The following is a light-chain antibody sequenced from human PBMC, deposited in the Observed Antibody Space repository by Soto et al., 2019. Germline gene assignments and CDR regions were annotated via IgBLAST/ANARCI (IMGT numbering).Light chain of an antibody. CDR2: LNKDGTQ. CDR3: QTWGTGVV. J-gene: IGLJ2*01. V-gene: IGLV4-69*01. CDR1: TAYSSYA. Sequence: QPVLTQSPSASASLGASVKLTCTLSTAYSSYAIAWHQQQPEKGPRFLMRLNKDGTQIKGDGIPDRFSGSRFGAERYLTISSLQSEDGADYYCQTWGTGVVFGGGTKLTVL.